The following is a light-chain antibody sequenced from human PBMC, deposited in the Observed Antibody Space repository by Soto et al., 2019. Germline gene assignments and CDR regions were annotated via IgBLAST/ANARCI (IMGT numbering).Light chain of an antibody. CDR3: QQYNNWPFT. CDR2: GAS. V-gene: IGKV3-15*01. Sequence: EIVMTQSPATLSVSPGERATLSFRASQSVSSNLAWYQQRPGQAPRLLIFGASTRATGCPTRFSGSGSGTEFTLTISSLQSEDFAVYYCQQYNNWPFTFGQGTRLEIK. J-gene: IGKJ5*01. CDR1: QSVSSN.